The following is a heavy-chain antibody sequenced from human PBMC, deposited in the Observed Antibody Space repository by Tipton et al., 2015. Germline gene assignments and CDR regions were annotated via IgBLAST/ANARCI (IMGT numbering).Heavy chain of an antibody. CDR3: ACQDYDSLTRDYQTVDY. Sequence: TLSLTCSVSSDSISKYYWSWIRQPPGKGLEWIGSISHSGNTYYNPSPKSRVTMSRDTSKNQFSLKLTSVTAADTAVYYCACQDYDSLTRDYQTVDYWGQGTLVTVSS. J-gene: IGHJ4*02. D-gene: IGHD3-9*01. CDR2: ISHSGNT. CDR1: SDSISKYY. V-gene: IGHV4-59*04.